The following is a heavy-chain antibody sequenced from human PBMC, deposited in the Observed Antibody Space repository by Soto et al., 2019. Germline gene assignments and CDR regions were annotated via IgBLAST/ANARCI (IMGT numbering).Heavy chain of an antibody. D-gene: IGHD2-2*01. CDR1: GGSVGSGTYY. Sequence: SETLSLTCTVSGGSVGSGTYYWSWIRQPPGKRLEWIGYIHYSGTTSYNPSLKSRVTISVDRSKNQFSLKLTSVTSADTAVYYCARDSPATMDLFDPWGQGTLVTVSS. V-gene: IGHV4-61*01. CDR2: IHYSGTT. CDR3: ARDSPATMDLFDP. J-gene: IGHJ5*02.